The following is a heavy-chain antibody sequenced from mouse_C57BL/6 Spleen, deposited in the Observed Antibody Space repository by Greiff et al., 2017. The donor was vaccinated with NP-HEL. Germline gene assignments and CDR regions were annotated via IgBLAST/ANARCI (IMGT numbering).Heavy chain of an antibody. Sequence: QVQLQQPGAELVKPGASVKLSCKASGYTFTSYWMHWVKQRPGQGLEWIGMIHPNSGSTNYNEKFKSKATLTVDKSSSTAYMQLSSLTSEDSAVYDCARGVGLKGAMDYWGQGTSVTVSS. D-gene: IGHD1-1*02. CDR1: GYTFTSYW. CDR2: IHPNSGST. CDR3: ARGVGLKGAMDY. V-gene: IGHV1-64*01. J-gene: IGHJ4*01.